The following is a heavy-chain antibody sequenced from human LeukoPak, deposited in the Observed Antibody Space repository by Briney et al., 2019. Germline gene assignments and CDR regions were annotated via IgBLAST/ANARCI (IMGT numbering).Heavy chain of an antibody. CDR3: VREYSSSSTDRLDF. D-gene: IGHD6-6*01. CDR2: TYYRSKWYN. CDR1: GDSVSSNSAA. V-gene: IGHV6-1*01. Sequence: SQTLSLTCVISGDSVSSNSAAWNWIRQSPSRGLEWLGRTYYRSKWYNDYAESVKSRITINPDTSKNQFSLQLNSVNPEDTAVYYCVREYSSSSTDRLDFWGQGTLVTVSS. J-gene: IGHJ4*02.